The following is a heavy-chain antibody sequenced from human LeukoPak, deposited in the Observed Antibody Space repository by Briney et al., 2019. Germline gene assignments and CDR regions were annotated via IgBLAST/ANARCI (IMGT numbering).Heavy chain of an antibody. CDR1: GGTFSSYA. Sequence: SVKVSCKASGGTFSSYAISWVRQAPGQGLEWMGRIIPIFGTANYAQKFQGRVTITTDESTSTPYMELSSLRSEDTAVYYCAREGYCSGGSCYPGAFDIWGQGTMVTVSS. CDR3: AREGYCSGGSCYPGAFDI. D-gene: IGHD2-15*01. V-gene: IGHV1-69*05. CDR2: IIPIFGTA. J-gene: IGHJ3*02.